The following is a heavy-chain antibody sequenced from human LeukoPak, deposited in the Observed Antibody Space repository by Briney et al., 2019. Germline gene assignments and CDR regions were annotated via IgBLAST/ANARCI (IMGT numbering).Heavy chain of an antibody. CDR1: GLSFSSHF. V-gene: IGHV4-59*11. CDR2: IYFSGST. J-gene: IGHJ4*02. Sequence: SETLSLICTVSGLSFSSHFWTWIRQAPGKGLEWIGNIYFSGSTHYNPSLKSRVTMSIDTSKSQFSLKLNSLTAADTAVYYCASDRTGLYYFDQWVQGTLVTVSS. CDR3: ASDRTGLYYFDQ. D-gene: IGHD1-1*01.